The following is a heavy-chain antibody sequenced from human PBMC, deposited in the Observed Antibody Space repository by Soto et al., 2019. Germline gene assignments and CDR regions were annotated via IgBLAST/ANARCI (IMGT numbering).Heavy chain of an antibody. CDR2: IKSKTDGGTT. Sequence: PGGSLRLSCAASGFTFSNAWMNWVRQAPGKGLEWVGRIKSKTDGGTTDYAAPVKGRFTISRDDSKNTPYLQMNSLKTEDTAVYYCTTDISPSGGSLFRGWVRPTSFSLYGMDVWGQGTTVTVSS. J-gene: IGHJ6*02. D-gene: IGHD2-15*01. CDR3: TTDISPSGGSLFRGWVRPTSFSLYGMDV. CDR1: GFTFSNAW. V-gene: IGHV3-15*07.